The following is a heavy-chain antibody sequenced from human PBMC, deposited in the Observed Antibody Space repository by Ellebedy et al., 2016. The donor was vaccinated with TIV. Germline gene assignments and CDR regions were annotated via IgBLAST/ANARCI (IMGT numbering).Heavy chain of an antibody. J-gene: IGHJ4*02. CDR2: ISAYNGNT. CDR3: ARDPLYGDYFDY. CDR1: LYTFTSYG. V-gene: IGHV1-18*01. D-gene: IGHD4-17*01. Sequence: ASVKVSXXASLYTFTSYGISWVRQAPGQGLEWMGWISAYNGNTNYAQKLQGRVTMTTDTSTSTAYMELRSLRSDDTAVYYCARDPLYGDYFDYWGQGTLVTVSS.